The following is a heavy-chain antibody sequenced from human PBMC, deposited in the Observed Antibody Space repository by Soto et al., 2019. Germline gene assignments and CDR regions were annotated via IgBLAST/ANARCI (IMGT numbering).Heavy chain of an antibody. D-gene: IGHD5-12*01. J-gene: IGHJ4*02. Sequence: GGSLRLSCAASGFTFSSYSMNWVRQAPGKGLEWVSSISSSSSCIYYADSVKGRFTISRDNAKNSLYLQMNSLRAEDTAVYYCARDNVDSGYDLYYFDYWGQGTLVTVSS. CDR1: GFTFSSYS. V-gene: IGHV3-21*01. CDR2: ISSSSSCI. CDR3: ARDNVDSGYDLYYFDY.